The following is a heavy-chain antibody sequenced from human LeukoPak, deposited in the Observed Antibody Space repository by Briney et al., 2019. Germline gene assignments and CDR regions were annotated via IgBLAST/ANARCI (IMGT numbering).Heavy chain of an antibody. J-gene: IGHJ4*02. CDR1: SDXISDYY. CDR3: ARLPDTAMTDFDY. V-gene: IGHV4-59*08. Sequence: SETLSLTCTVSSDXISDYYWSWIRRPPGKGLEWVGYIYYGASTNYNPSLKSRVTISVDTSKNQFSLKLNSVTAADTAVYYCARLPDTAMTDFDYWGQGTLVTVSS. D-gene: IGHD5-18*01. CDR2: IYYGAST.